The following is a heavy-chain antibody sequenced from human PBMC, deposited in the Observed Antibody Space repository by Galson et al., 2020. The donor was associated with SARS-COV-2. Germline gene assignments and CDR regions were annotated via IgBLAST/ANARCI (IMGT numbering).Heavy chain of an antibody. D-gene: IGHD6-19*01. CDR3: ARDRAAVAAIYWFFDL. J-gene: IGHJ2*01. CDR2: IYTSGGT. Sequence: SETLSLTCTVSGGSISSGTYYWSWIRQPAGKGLEWIGRIYTSGGTNYNPSLKSRVTISVDRSRNQFSLKLSSVTAADTAVYYCARDRAAVAAIYWFFDLWGRGTLVTVSS. CDR1: GGSISSGTYY. V-gene: IGHV4-61*02.